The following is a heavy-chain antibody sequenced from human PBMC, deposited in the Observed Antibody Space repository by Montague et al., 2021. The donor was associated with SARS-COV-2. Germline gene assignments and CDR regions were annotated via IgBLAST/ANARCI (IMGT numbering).Heavy chain of an antibody. D-gene: IGHD3-22*01. J-gene: IGHJ4*02. CDR1: GFPFGDYG. Sequence: SLRLSCAVSGFPFGDYGMHWVRQAPGKGLEWVSGISWKSNSIGYXDSXKGRFTISRDNAKKSLYLQMNSLRAEDTALYYCAKGLSSFFYDSSGLYPSPIDFWGQGTLVTVSS. V-gene: IGHV3-9*01. CDR3: AKGLSSFFYDSSGLYPSPIDF. CDR2: ISWKSNSI.